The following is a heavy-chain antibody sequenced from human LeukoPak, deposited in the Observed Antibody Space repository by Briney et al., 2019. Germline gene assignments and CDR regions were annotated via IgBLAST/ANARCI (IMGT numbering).Heavy chain of an antibody. CDR3: AKSGRVFDTSGYYWFPN. D-gene: IGHD3-22*01. CDR1: GFTFSSYA. V-gene: IGHV3-23*01. J-gene: IGHJ4*02. Sequence: GGSLRLSCAASGFTFSSYAMSWVRQAPGKGLEWVSAISGSGGSTYYADSVKGRFTISGDYSKNTLNLQMNSLRAEDTAVYYCAKSGRVFDTSGYYWFPNWGQGILVTVSS. CDR2: ISGSGGST.